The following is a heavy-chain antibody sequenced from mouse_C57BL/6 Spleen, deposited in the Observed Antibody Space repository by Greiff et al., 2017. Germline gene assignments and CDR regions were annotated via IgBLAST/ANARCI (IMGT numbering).Heavy chain of an antibody. V-gene: IGHV14-2*01. D-gene: IGHD2-4*01. Sequence: VQLKQSGAELVKPGASVKLSCTASGFNIKDYYMHWVKQRTEQGLEWIGRFDPGDGNTKYAPKFQGKATITAYTSSNTAYLQLSSLTSEDTAVYYCARGDYDWFAYWGQGTLVTVSA. CDR1: GFNIKDYY. J-gene: IGHJ3*01. CDR2: FDPGDGNT. CDR3: ARGDYDWFAY.